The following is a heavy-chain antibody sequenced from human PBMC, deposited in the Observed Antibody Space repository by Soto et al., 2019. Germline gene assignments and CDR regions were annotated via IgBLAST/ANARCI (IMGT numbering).Heavy chain of an antibody. CDR2: IYHSETT. J-gene: IGHJ4*02. CDR3: SILGLYSCDSGRCYPGYLDC. Sequence: SESLSLTCSLSGCTIGSYYWSWIQQPPGKGLEWIGFIYHSETTNYNPSLKSRVTILVDSPRSLLSLKLSSVTDADTAVYFCSILGLYSCDSGRCYPGYLDCWGLGTMVTV. CDR1: GCTIGSYY. V-gene: IGHV4-59*08. D-gene: IGHD3-10*01.